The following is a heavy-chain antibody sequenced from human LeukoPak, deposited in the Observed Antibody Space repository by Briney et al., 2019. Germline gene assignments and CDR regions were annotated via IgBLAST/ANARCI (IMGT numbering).Heavy chain of an antibody. D-gene: IGHD2/OR15-2a*01. J-gene: IGHJ4*02. CDR3: ARFLFDY. CDR1: GFTFSRYW. V-gene: IGHV3-7*03. CDR2: IKPDGSEK. Sequence: GGSLRLSCAASGFTFSRYWMSWVRQAPGKGLEWVANIKPDGSEKYYVDSVKGRFTISRDNAKNSLYLQMNSLRAEDTAVYYCARFLFDYWGQGTLVTVSS.